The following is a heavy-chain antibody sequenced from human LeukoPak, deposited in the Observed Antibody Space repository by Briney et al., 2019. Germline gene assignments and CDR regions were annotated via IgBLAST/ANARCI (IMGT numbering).Heavy chain of an antibody. Sequence: AASVKVSCKASGGTFSSYAISWVRQAPGQGLEWMGGIIPIFGTANYAQKFQGRVTITADESTSTAYMELSSLRSEDTAVYYCAYCSSTSCSDAFDIWGQGTMVTVSS. CDR1: GGTFSSYA. V-gene: IGHV1-69*01. CDR2: IIPIFGTA. D-gene: IGHD2-2*01. CDR3: AYCSSTSCSDAFDI. J-gene: IGHJ3*02.